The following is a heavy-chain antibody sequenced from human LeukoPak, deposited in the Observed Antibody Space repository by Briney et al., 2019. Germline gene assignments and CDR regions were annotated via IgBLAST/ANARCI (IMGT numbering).Heavy chain of an antibody. Sequence: GGSLRLSCAASGFTFSSYGMHWVRQAPGKGLEWVAFIRYDGSNKYYADSVKGRFTISRDNSKNTLYLQMNSLRAEDTAVYYCAKVANYGSGSRYYYYYMDVWGKGTTVTISS. CDR2: IRYDGSNK. D-gene: IGHD3-10*01. CDR3: AKVANYGSGSRYYYYYMDV. CDR1: GFTFSSYG. J-gene: IGHJ6*03. V-gene: IGHV3-30*02.